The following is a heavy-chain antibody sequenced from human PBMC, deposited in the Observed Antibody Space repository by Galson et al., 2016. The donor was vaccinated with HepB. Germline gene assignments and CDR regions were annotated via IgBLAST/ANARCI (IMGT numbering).Heavy chain of an antibody. CDR3: AKPYYYDSDDYPWAFFDD. CDR1: GFTFSTYA. D-gene: IGHD3-22*01. Sequence: SLRLSCAASGFTFSTYAMTWVRQAPGKGLEWVSTISGDAGSTYYTDSVKGRFTISRDNSKNTVYLQMHSLRAADTAVYYCAKPYYYDSDDYPWAFFDDWGQGT. J-gene: IGHJ4*02. CDR2: ISGDAGST. V-gene: IGHV3-23*01.